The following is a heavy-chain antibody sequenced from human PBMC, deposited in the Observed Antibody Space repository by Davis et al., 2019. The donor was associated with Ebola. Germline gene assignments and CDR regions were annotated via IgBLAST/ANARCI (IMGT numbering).Heavy chain of an antibody. Sequence: PGGSLRLSCEASGFRYGDYGMPWVRQRPGKGLEWVSGIIWNGGSVAYADFVKGRFTISRDNARNSLYLQMNSLRDEDTAVYYCTQDRGSILGVMVTWGQGTLVTVSS. CDR2: IIWNGGSV. CDR3: TQDRGSILGVMVT. CDR1: GFRYGDYG. V-gene: IGHV3-9*01. D-gene: IGHD3-16*01. J-gene: IGHJ4*02.